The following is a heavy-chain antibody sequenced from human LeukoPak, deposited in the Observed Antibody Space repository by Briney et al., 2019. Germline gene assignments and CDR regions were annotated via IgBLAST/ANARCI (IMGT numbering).Heavy chain of an antibody. CDR3: ATRGKQQLGNDAFDI. D-gene: IGHD6-13*01. J-gene: IGHJ3*02. Sequence: KTSETLSLTCTVSGGSISSSSYYWGWIRQPPGKGLEWIGRIYVSGSTNYNPSLESRLTMSVDTSKNQFSLKLTSVIAADTAVYYCATRGKQQLGNDAFDIWGQGTMVTVSS. CDR2: IYVSGST. CDR1: GGSISSSSYY. V-gene: IGHV4-39*07.